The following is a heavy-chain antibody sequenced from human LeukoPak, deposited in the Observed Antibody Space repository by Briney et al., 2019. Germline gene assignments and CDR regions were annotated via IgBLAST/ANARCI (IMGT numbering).Heavy chain of an antibody. D-gene: IGHD6-13*01. CDR3: ASGRQLGR. CDR1: GFSFSTYW. Sequence: PGGSLRLSCAASGFSFSTYWMSWVRQAPGKGLEWVANIKQDESEKYYVDSVKGRFTISRDNTKNSLYLQVNSLRVEDTAVYYCASGRQLGRWGQGTLVTVSS. CDR2: IKQDESEK. V-gene: IGHV3-7*03. J-gene: IGHJ4*02.